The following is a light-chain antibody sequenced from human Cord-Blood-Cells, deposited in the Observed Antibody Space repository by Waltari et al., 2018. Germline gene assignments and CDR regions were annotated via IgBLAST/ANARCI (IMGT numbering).Light chain of an antibody. J-gene: IGKJ1*01. CDR1: QSISSW. CDR2: DAS. CDR3: QQYNSYSSP. V-gene: IGKV1-5*01. Sequence: DIQMTQSPSTLSASVGDRVTITCRASQSISSWLAWYQQKPGKAPKLLIYDASSLESGVPSSFSGSGSGTEFTLTISSLQPDDFATYYCQQYNSYSSPFCHGDNVEI.